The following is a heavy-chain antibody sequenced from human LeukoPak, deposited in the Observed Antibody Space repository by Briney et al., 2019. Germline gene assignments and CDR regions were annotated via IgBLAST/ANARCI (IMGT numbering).Heavy chain of an antibody. CDR3: ARDGGPVTLHYALDT. V-gene: IGHV3-48*03. J-gene: IGHJ3*02. D-gene: IGHD2-15*01. Sequence: GGSLRLSCAASGFIYSSFEMIWVRQAPGKGLEWVSYINSGGSNTQYADSVKGRFTISRDDARNSLYLQMNALRAEDTAVYYCARDGGPVTLHYALDTWGQGTMVTVSS. CDR1: GFIYSSFE. CDR2: INSGGSNT.